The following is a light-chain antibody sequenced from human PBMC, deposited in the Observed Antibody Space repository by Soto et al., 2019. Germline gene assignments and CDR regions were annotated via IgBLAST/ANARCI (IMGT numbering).Light chain of an antibody. CDR1: QSVSSY. J-gene: IGKJ3*01. V-gene: IGKV3-11*01. CDR2: DAS. Sequence: EIVLTQSPATLSLSPGERATLSCRASQSVSSYLAWYQQKPDQAPRLLIYDASNRATGIPARFSGSGSGTDFTLTISSLEPEDFAVYYCQQRSNWPGTFGPGTKVDIK. CDR3: QQRSNWPGT.